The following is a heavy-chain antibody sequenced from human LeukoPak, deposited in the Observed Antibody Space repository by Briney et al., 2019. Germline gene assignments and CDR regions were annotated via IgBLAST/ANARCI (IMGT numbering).Heavy chain of an antibody. CDR1: GYTFTSYY. CDR2: INPSGGST. CDR3: EAAAQHDAFDI. V-gene: IGHV1-46*01. Sequence: ASVKVSCKASGYTFTSYYMHWVRQAPGQGLEWMGIINPSGGSTSYAQKFQGRVTMTRDMSTSTVYMELSSLRSEDTAVYYCEAAAQHDAFDIWGQGTMVTVSS. D-gene: IGHD2-2*01. J-gene: IGHJ3*02.